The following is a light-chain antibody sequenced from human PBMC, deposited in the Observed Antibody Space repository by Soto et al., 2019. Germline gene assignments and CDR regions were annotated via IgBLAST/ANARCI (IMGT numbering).Light chain of an antibody. J-gene: IGLJ3*02. CDR3: CSFAGTSTFV. V-gene: IGLV2-23*02. Sequence: QSALTQPASVSGSPGQSITISCTGTRGDVGGFNLVSWYQQYVSKVPKLIIYAVTERPSGVSTRFSGSKSGNTAYLTISGLQAEDEATYYCCSFAGTSTFVFGGGTKLTVL. CDR1: RGDVGGFNL. CDR2: AVT.